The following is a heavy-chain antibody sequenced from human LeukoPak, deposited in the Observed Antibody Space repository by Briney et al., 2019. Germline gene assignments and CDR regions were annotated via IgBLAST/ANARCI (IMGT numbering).Heavy chain of an antibody. V-gene: IGHV4-39*01. Sequence: SETLSLTCTVSGGSLSGSSYSWGWIRQPPGKGLEYIGTIYYSGSTYYNPSLKSRVTISVDSSKNQFSLKLSSVTAADTAVYYCASLHYYDSSGYYSDTFDIWGQGTMVTVSS. D-gene: IGHD3-22*01. CDR2: IYYSGST. J-gene: IGHJ3*02. CDR3: ASLHYYDSSGYYSDTFDI. CDR1: GGSLSGSSYS.